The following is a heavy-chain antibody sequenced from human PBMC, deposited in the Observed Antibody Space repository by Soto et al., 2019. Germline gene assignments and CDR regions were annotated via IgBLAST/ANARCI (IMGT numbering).Heavy chain of an antibody. CDR3: AGDRGPSSGYYPYWFDP. D-gene: IGHD3-22*01. Sequence: GASVKVSCKASGGTFSSCAISWVRQAPGQGLEWMGEIIPIFGTANYAQKFQGRVTITADESTSTAYMELSSLRSEDTAVYYCAGDRGPSSGYYPYWFDPWGQGTLVTVSS. CDR1: GGTFSSCA. J-gene: IGHJ5*02. V-gene: IGHV1-69*13. CDR2: IIPIFGTA.